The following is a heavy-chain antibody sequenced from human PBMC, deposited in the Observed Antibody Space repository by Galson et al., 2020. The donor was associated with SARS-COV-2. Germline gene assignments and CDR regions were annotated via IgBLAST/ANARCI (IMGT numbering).Heavy chain of an antibody. CDR2: LYPGDSDT. CDR1: GYSFTSYG. V-gene: IGHV5-51*01. Sequence: GESLKISCKGSGYSFTSYGIGWVRQMPGKGLEWIGLLYPGDSDTRYSPSFQGQVTISADKTISTAYLQWSSLKASDTAMYYCARPNQALGQFDPWGQGTLVTVSS. D-gene: IGHD2-2*01. J-gene: IGHJ5*02. CDR3: ARPNQALGQFDP.